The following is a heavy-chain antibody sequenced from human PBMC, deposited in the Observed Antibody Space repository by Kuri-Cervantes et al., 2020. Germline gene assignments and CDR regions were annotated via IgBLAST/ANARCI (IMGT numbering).Heavy chain of an antibody. CDR1: GFAFSNAW. V-gene: IGHV3-15*01. J-gene: IGHJ6*02. CDR3: TTFAYYYGSGSRGPYYYYGMDV. CDR2: IKSKTDGGTT. Sequence: GGSLRLSCAASGFAFSNAWMSWVRQAPGKGLEWVGRIKSKTDGGTTDYAAPVKGRFTISRDDSKNTLYLQMSSLKTEDTAVYYCTTFAYYYGSGSRGPYYYYGMDVWGQGTTVTVSS. D-gene: IGHD3-10*01.